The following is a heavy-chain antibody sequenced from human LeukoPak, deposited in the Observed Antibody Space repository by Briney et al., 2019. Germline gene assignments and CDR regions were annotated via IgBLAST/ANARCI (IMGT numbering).Heavy chain of an antibody. Sequence: SQTLSLTCTVSGGSISSGGYYWSWIRQHPGKGLEWIGYIYYSGSTYYNPSLKSRVTISVDTSKDQFSLKLSSVTAADTAVYYCARLDYGDYVNAFDIWGQGTMVTVSS. CDR3: ARLDYGDYVNAFDI. V-gene: IGHV4-31*03. CDR1: GGSISSGGYY. J-gene: IGHJ3*02. CDR2: IYYSGST. D-gene: IGHD4-17*01.